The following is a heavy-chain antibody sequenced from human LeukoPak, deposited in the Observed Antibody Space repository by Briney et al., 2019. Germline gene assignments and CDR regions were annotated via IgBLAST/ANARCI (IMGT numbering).Heavy chain of an antibody. Sequence: GGSLRLSCAASGFTFSDFYMNWVRQAPGKGLEWVSHISSSGGSKYYADSVKGRFTIYRDNAKPSLYLQMNSLRAEDTAVYYCARHHSSGAFFELWGQGGLVTVSS. D-gene: IGHD3-3*02. V-gene: IGHV3-11*04. J-gene: IGHJ4*02. CDR3: ARHHSSGAFFEL. CDR2: ISSSGGSK. CDR1: GFTFSDFY.